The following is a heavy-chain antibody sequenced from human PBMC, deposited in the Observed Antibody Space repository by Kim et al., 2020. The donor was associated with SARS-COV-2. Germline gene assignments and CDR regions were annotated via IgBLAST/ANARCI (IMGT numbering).Heavy chain of an antibody. CDR1: GGSISSSSYY. D-gene: IGHD3-3*01. V-gene: IGHV4-39*01. J-gene: IGHJ3*02. Sequence: SETLSLTCTVSGGSISSSSYYWGWIRQPPGKGLEWIGSIYYSGSTYYTASLKSRVTISVDTSKNQFSLKLSSVTAADTAVYYCARHKGNTMFGVVIIDAFDIWGQGTRVTVSS. CDR2: IYYSGST. CDR3: ARHKGNTMFGVVIIDAFDI.